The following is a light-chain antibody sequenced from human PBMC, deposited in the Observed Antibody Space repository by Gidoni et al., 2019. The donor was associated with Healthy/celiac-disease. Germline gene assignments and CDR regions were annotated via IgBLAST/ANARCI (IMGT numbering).Light chain of an antibody. V-gene: IGKV3-15*01. J-gene: IGKJ1*01. Sequence: ELVMTQSPATLSVSPGERATRTCRASQSVSSNLAWYQQKPGQAPRLLIYGASTRATGIPARFSGSGSGTEFTLTISSLQSEYFAVYYCQQYNNGPPWTFGQGTKVEIK. CDR3: QQYNNGPPWT. CDR1: QSVSSN. CDR2: GAS.